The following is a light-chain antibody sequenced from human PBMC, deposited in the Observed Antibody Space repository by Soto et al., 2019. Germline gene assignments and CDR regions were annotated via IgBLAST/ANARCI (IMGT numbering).Light chain of an antibody. CDR3: QQFKSSTWT. Sequence: IQMTQSPSSLSASVGDRVTITCQASQDISNYLNWYQQKPGKAPNLLIYDASSLERGVPSRFSGRGSGTEFTLTISSLQPDDFATYYCQQFKSSTWTFGQGTKVEIK. CDR2: DAS. V-gene: IGKV1-13*02. CDR1: QDISNY. J-gene: IGKJ1*01.